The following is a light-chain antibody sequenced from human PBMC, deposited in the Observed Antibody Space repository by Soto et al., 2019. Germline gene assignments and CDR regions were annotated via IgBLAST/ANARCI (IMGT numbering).Light chain of an antibody. CDR1: QGISSL. CDR2: TAS. V-gene: IGKV1-12*01. Sequence: DIQMTQSPSSVSASVGDRVTITCRASQGISSLLAWYQQTPWKAPNLLIHTASSLQSGVPSRFSGSGSGTDFTLTISSLQPEDFATYYCQQANSFPLTFGGGTKVEIK. J-gene: IGKJ4*01. CDR3: QQANSFPLT.